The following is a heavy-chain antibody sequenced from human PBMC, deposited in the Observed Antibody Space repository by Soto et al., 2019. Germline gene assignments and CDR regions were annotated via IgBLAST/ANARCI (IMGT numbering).Heavy chain of an antibody. D-gene: IGHD1-26*01. CDR1: GFTFSSYG. J-gene: IGHJ6*02. CDR2: ISYDGSNK. Sequence: GGSLRLSCAASGFTFSSYGMPWVRQAPGKGLAWVAVISYDGSNKYYADSVKGRFTISRDNSKNTLYLQMNSLRAEDTAVYYCAKTQGGSTYYYYGMDVWDQGTTVTVSS. V-gene: IGHV3-30*18. CDR3: AKTQGGSTYYYYGMDV.